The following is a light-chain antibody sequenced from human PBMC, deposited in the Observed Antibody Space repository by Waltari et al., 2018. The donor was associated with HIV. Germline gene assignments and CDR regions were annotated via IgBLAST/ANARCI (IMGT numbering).Light chain of an antibody. CDR2: EGT. CDR3: SSYTTTASIL. CDR1: ALHSDDYSS. Sequence: QSALTQPPSASASPGPSVTISCTARALHSDDYSSWSWYQQRPGRAPQLLIYEGTLRLSGVSARFSGSKSGNTASLTISGLQPEDEADYYCSSYTTTASILFGGGTKLTVL. J-gene: IGLJ3*02. V-gene: IGLV2-14*01.